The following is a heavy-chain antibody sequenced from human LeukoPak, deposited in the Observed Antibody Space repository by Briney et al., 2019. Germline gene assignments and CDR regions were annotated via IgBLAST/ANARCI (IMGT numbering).Heavy chain of an antibody. CDR3: ARAVTMVTRGGLVFDY. V-gene: IGHV3-48*02. D-gene: IGHD4-17*01. CDR2: ISSSSNTI. CDR1: GFTFSSYS. J-gene: IGHJ4*02. Sequence: QPGGSLRLSCSASGFTFSSYSMNWVRQAPGKGLEWDSYISSSSNTIYYADSVKGRFTISRDNAKNSLLLQMNSLRDEDTSVYYCARAVTMVTRGGLVFDYWGQGTLVTVSS.